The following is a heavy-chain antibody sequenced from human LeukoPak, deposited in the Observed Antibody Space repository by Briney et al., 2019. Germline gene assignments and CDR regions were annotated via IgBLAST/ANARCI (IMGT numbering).Heavy chain of an antibody. V-gene: IGHV4-34*09. CDR2: INHSGST. CDR3: ASITMVRGVIIMAFDI. J-gene: IGHJ3*02. D-gene: IGHD3-10*01. CDR1: GGSFSGYY. Sequence: SETLSLTCVVYGGSFSGYYWSWIRQPPGKGLEWVGEINHSGSTNYKSSLKSRVTISVDTSKNQFSLKLSSVTAADTAVYYCASITMVRGVIIMAFDIWGQGTMVTVSA.